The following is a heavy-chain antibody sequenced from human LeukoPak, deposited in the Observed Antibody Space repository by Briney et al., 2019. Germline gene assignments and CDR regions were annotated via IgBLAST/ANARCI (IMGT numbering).Heavy chain of an antibody. Sequence: ASVKVSCKASGYTFTSYYMHWVRQAPGQGLEWMGIINPSGGSTSYAQKFQGRVTMTRDTSTSTVYMELSSLRSEDTAVYYCARSAVAGTEYYYYGMDVWGQGTTVTVSS. V-gene: IGHV1-46*01. J-gene: IGHJ6*02. CDR1: GYTFTSYY. D-gene: IGHD6-19*01. CDR2: INPSGGST. CDR3: ARSAVAGTEYYYYGMDV.